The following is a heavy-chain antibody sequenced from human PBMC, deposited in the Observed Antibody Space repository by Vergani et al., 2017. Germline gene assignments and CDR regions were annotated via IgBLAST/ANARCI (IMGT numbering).Heavy chain of an antibody. CDR3: ARDCSGGSCLLQSGYFDY. V-gene: IGHV1-8*01. CDR1: GYSFTSYD. J-gene: IGHJ4*02. CDR2: MNPNSGNT. Sequence: QVQLVQSGAEVKKPGASVKVSCKASGYSFTSYDINWVRQATGQGLEWMGWMNPNSGNTGYAQKFQGRVTMTRNTSISTAYMELSSLRSEDTAVYYCARDCSGGSCLLQSGYFDYWGQGALVTVSS. D-gene: IGHD2-15*01.